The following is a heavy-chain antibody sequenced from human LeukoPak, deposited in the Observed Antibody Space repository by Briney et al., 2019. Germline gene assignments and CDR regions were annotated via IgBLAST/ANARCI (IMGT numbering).Heavy chain of an antibody. D-gene: IGHD3-10*01. CDR3: ARSYHAGDGYYFDY. CDR2: IYTTGST. J-gene: IGHJ4*02. CDR1: GGSISSGSYY. V-gene: IGHV4-61*02. Sequence: ASETLSLTCTVSGGSISSGSYYWSWIRQPAWKGLEWIGRIYTTGSTNYNPSLKSRLTISVDTSKNQFSLKLSSVTAADTAVYYCARSYHAGDGYYFDYWGQGTLVTVSS.